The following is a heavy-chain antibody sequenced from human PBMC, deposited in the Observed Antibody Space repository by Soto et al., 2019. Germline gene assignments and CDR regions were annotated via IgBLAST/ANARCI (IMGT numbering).Heavy chain of an antibody. CDR2: LYYGGST. CDR3: ARLEMGELRIDY. J-gene: IGHJ4*02. CDR1: GASVATGDHY. D-gene: IGHD3-16*01. V-gene: IGHV4-39*01. Sequence: QLRLQESGPGLVRPSETLSLTCSVSGASVATGDHYWAWIRQPPGKGLEWIGSLYYGGSTHYSPSLKSPVTISADAPKNQLSLEVPSVTAADRRLYFCARLEMGELRIDYWGQGMVVAVSS.